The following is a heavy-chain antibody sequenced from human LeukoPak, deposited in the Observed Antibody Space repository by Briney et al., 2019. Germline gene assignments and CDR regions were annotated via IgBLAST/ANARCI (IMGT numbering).Heavy chain of an antibody. D-gene: IGHD3-10*01. Sequence: GGSLRLSCAASGFTFSDYYMSWIRQAPGKGLEWVSYISSSGSTIYYADSVKGRFTISRDNAKNSLYLQMNSLRAEDTALYYCAKGGTLVRGAIKLSYYMDVWGKGTTVTVSS. CDR1: GFTFSDYY. V-gene: IGHV3-11*01. CDR3: AKGGTLVRGAIKLSYYMDV. J-gene: IGHJ6*03. CDR2: ISSSGSTI.